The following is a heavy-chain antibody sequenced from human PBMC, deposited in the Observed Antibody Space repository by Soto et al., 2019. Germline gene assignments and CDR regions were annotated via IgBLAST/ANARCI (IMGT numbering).Heavy chain of an antibody. CDR1: GFTFSSYG. CDR3: AKDPSWRLIITTHYYYYGMDV. J-gene: IGHJ6*02. Sequence: SLRLSCAASGFTFSSYGMHWVRQAPGKGLEWVAVISYDGSNKYYADSVKGRFTISRDNSKNTLYLQMNSLRAEDTAVYYCAKDPSWRLIITTHYYYYGMDVWGQGTTVTVSS. CDR2: ISYDGSNK. D-gene: IGHD3-22*01. V-gene: IGHV3-30*18.